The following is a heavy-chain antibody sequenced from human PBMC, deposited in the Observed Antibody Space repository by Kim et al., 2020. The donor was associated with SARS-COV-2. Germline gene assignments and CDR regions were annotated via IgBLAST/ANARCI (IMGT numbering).Heavy chain of an antibody. J-gene: IGHJ4*02. V-gene: IGHV1-18*01. CDR2: ISAYNGNT. Sequence: ASVKVSCKASGYTFTSYGISWVRQAPGQGLEWMGWISAYNGNTNYAQKLQGRVTMTTDTSTSTAYMELRSLRSDDTAVYYCARDHYYDSSGYPLGYWGQGTLVTVSS. CDR1: GYTFTSYG. CDR3: ARDHYYDSSGYPLGY. D-gene: IGHD3-22*01.